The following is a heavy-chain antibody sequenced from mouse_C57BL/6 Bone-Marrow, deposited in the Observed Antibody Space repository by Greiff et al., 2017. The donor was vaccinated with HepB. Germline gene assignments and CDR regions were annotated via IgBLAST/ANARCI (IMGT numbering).Heavy chain of an antibody. Sequence: VHVKQSVAELVRPGASVKLSCTASGFNIKNTYMHWVKQRPEQGLEWIGRIDPANGNTKYAPKFQGKATITADTSSNTAYLQLSSLTSEDTAVYYCAPFGNFYWYFDVWGTGTTVTVSS. CDR3: APFGNFYWYFDV. CDR1: GFNIKNTY. D-gene: IGHD2-1*01. V-gene: IGHV14-3*01. J-gene: IGHJ1*03. CDR2: IDPANGNT.